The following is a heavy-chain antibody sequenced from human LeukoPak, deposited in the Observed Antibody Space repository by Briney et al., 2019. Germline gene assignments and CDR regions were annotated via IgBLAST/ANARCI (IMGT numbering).Heavy chain of an antibody. J-gene: IGHJ4*02. V-gene: IGHV3-15*01. Sequence: GGSLRLSCAASGFTFSNAWMTWVRQAPGKGLEWVGRMQSKTDGGAKDYAAPVKGRFTISRDDSKNTLYLQMDSLKTEDTAVYYCTTLSSRTKNDYWGQGTLVTVSS. CDR3: TTLSSRTKNDY. CDR1: GFTFSNAW. D-gene: IGHD3-16*01. CDR2: MQSKTDGGAK.